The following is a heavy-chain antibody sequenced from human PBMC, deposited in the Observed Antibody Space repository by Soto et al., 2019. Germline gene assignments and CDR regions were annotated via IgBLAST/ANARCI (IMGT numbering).Heavy chain of an antibody. CDR1: GYSFTSYW. J-gene: IGHJ4*02. CDR3: ARGHRYNYINY. D-gene: IGHD5-18*01. Sequence: PGESLKISCTGSGYSFTSYWIGWVRQLPGKGLEWMGIIYPGGLAISYSPSFQGQVTISADDSISTAYLQWSSLKASDTAMYYCARGHRYNYINYGGRGTRVTVSS. CDR2: IYPGGLAI. V-gene: IGHV5-51*01.